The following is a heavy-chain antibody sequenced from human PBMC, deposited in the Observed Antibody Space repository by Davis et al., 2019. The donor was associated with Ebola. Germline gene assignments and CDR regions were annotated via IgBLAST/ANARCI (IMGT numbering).Heavy chain of an antibody. CDR1: GYTFTTYY. V-gene: IGHV1-69*04. J-gene: IGHJ6*04. CDR3: AKGGSGWPSDYSYGMGV. CDR2: IIPILGIA. D-gene: IGHD6-19*01. Sequence: SVKVSCKASGYTFTTYYIHWVRQAPGQGLEWMGRIIPILGIANYAQKFQGRVTITADKSTSTAYMELSSLRSEDTAVYYCAKGGSGWPSDYSYGMGVWGKGTTVTVSS.